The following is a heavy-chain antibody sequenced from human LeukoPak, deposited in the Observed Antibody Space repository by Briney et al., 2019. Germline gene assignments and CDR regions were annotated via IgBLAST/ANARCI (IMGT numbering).Heavy chain of an antibody. J-gene: IGHJ5*02. CDR3: ATGPSCSGGSCYSNWFDP. Sequence: ASVKVSCKVSGYTLAELSMHWVRQAPGKGLEWMGGFDPEDGETIYAQKFQGRVTMTEDTSTDTAYMELSSLRSEDTAVYYCATGPSCSGGSCYSNWFDPWGQGTLVTVSS. CDR1: GYTLAELS. CDR2: FDPEDGET. V-gene: IGHV1-24*01. D-gene: IGHD2-15*01.